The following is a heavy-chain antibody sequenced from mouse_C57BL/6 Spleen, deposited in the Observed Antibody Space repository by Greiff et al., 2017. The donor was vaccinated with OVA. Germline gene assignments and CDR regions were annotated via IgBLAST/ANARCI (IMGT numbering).Heavy chain of an antibody. CDR2: ISDGGSYT. V-gene: IGHV5-4*01. Sequence: EVMLVESGGGLVKPGGSLKLSCAASGFTFSSYAMSWVRQTPEKRLEWVATISDGGSYTYYPDNVKGRFTISRDNAKNNLYLQMSHLKSEDTAMYYCARDPLSPYAMDYWGQGTSVTVSS. CDR3: ARDPLSPYAMDY. CDR1: GFTFSSYA. D-gene: IGHD6-2*01. J-gene: IGHJ4*01.